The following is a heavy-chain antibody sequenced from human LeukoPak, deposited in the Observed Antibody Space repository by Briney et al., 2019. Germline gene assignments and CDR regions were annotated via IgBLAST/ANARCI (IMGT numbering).Heavy chain of an antibody. Sequence: SETLSLTCTVSGGSISSYHWSWIRQPPGKGLEWIGYIYYSGSTNYNPSLKSRVTISVDTSKNQFSLKLSSVTAADTAVYYCARDMNYMDVWGKGTTVTVSS. V-gene: IGHV4-59*01. CDR2: IYYSGST. D-gene: IGHD3-16*01. CDR3: ARDMNYMDV. CDR1: GGSISSYH. J-gene: IGHJ6*03.